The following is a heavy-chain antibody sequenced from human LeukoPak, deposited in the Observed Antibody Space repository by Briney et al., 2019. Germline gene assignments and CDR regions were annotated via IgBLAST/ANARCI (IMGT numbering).Heavy chain of an antibody. V-gene: IGHV4-39*07. CDR1: SDSFTSVTDY. Sequence: SETLSLTCTVSSDSFTSVTDYWAWIRQPPGKGPEWIASADYSGGTYYNPSLESRVAISADMSKNQISLRLSSVTAADTALYYCARERGEDYSSGWYKTNFFDNWGQGTRVTVSS. D-gene: IGHD6-19*01. J-gene: IGHJ4*02. CDR2: ADYSGGT. CDR3: ARERGEDYSSGWYKTNFFDN.